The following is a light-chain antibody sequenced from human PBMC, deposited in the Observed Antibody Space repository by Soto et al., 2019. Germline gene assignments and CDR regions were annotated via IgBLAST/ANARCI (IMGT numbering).Light chain of an antibody. J-gene: IGKJ1*01. CDR2: GAS. CDR3: QQYNNWPPWT. CDR1: QGITSW. V-gene: IGKV1-12*01. Sequence: DIRMTQSPSSVSASVGDRVTITCRASQGITSWLVWYQQKPGKAPKLLIYGASTRATGIPARFSGSGSGTEFTLTISSLQSEDFAVYYCQQYNNWPPWTFGQGTKVDI.